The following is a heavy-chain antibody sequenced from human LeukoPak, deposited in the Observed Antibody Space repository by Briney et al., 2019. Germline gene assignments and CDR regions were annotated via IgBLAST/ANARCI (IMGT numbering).Heavy chain of an antibody. CDR3: ARDIGGNSADYYFDY. D-gene: IGHD3-16*01. CDR1: GFTFSSDA. V-gene: IGHV3-30*04. Sequence: PGGSLRLSCAASGFTFSSDALHWVRQAPGKGLEWVTIISYNGRIQYYADSVKGRFTISRDNSKNTLYLQMNGLRAEDTAIYYCARDIGGNSADYYFDYWGQGTLVTVSS. CDR2: ISYNGRIQ. J-gene: IGHJ4*02.